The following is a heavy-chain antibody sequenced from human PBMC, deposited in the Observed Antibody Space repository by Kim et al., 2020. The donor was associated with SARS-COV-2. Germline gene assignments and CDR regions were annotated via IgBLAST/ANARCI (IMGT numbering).Heavy chain of an antibody. J-gene: IGHJ6*02. Sequence: GGSLRLSCAASGFTFSSYGMHWVRQAPGKGLEWVAVISYDGSNKYYADSVKGRFTISRDNSKNTLYLQMNSLRAEDTAVYYCAKDRGSGSYLLYYYGMDVWGQGTTVTVSS. CDR2: ISYDGSNK. CDR1: GFTFSSYG. V-gene: IGHV3-30*18. D-gene: IGHD3-10*01. CDR3: AKDRGSGSYLLYYYGMDV.